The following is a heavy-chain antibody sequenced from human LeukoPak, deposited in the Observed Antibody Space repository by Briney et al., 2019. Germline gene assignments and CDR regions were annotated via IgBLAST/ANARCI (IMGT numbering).Heavy chain of an antibody. Sequence: SVKVSCKASGGTFSSYAISWVRQAPGQGLEWMGRIIPILGIANYAQKFQGRVTITADKSTSTAYMELSSLRSEDTAVYYCARGRSYYDSSGYYSQGYYFDYWGQGTLVTVSS. J-gene: IGHJ4*02. D-gene: IGHD3-22*01. V-gene: IGHV1-69*04. CDR3: ARGRSYYDSSGYYSQGYYFDY. CDR1: GGTFSSYA. CDR2: IIPILGIA.